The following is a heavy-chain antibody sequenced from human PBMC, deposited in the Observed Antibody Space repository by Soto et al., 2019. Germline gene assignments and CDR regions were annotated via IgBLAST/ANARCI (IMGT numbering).Heavy chain of an antibody. V-gene: IGHV1-3*01. J-gene: IGHJ4*02. Sequence: ASVKVSCKASGYTFTSYAMHWVRQAPGQRLEWMGWINAGNGNTKYSQKFQGRVTITRDTSASTAYMELSSLRSEDTAVYYCARSVGATTHFDYWGQGTLVTVS. D-gene: IGHD1-26*01. CDR1: GYTFTSYA. CDR2: INAGNGNT. CDR3: ARSVGATTHFDY.